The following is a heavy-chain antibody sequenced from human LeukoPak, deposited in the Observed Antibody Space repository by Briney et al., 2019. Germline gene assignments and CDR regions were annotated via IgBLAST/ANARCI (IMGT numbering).Heavy chain of an antibody. V-gene: IGHV4-59*11. CDR1: GGSISSHY. D-gene: IGHD3-16*01. CDR2: IYYSGST. Sequence: SETLSLTCTVSGGSISSHYWSWIRQPPGKGLEWIGYIYYSGSTNYNPSLKSRVTISVDTSKNQFSLKLSSVTAADTAVYYCARFNFGGASYWGQGILVTVSS. CDR3: ARFNFGGASY. J-gene: IGHJ4*02.